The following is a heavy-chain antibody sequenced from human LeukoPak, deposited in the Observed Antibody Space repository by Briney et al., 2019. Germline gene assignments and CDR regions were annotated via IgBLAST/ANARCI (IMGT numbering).Heavy chain of an antibody. Sequence: GGSLRLSCAASGFTFSSYAMHWVRQAPGKGLGWVAVISYDGSNKYYADSVKGRFTISRDNSKNTLYLQMNSLRAEDTAVYYCARDWGDCGGDCYSSSDYYYGMDVWGQGTTVTVSS. CDR2: ISYDGSNK. J-gene: IGHJ6*02. D-gene: IGHD2-21*02. CDR1: GFTFSSYA. V-gene: IGHV3-30*04. CDR3: ARDWGDCGGDCYSSSDYYYGMDV.